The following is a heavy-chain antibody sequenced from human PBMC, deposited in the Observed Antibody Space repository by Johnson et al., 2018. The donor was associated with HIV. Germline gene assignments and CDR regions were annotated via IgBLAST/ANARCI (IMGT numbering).Heavy chain of an antibody. V-gene: IGHV3-30*02. CDR1: GFTVRSNY. CDR2: VRLDGTNE. Sequence: QVQLVESGGGLIQPGGSLRLSCAASGFTVRSNYMSWVRQAPGKGLEWVAFVRLDGTNEKYADSVKGRFTISRDNSKNTLYLQMNSLRVEDTAVYYCSRVRNWADAFDIWGQGTMVTVSS. CDR3: SRVRNWADAFDI. D-gene: IGHD7-27*01. J-gene: IGHJ3*02.